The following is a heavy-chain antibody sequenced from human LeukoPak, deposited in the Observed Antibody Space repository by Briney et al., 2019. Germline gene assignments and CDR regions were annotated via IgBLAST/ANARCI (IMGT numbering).Heavy chain of an antibody. CDR2: IDTKTGNP. J-gene: IGHJ4*02. Sequence: GASVKVSCKASGYTFSSCAINWVRQAPGQGLEYMGWIDTKTGNPTYAQGFTGRFVFSLDTSVSTAYLQISSLKAEDTVVYYCAIHPSDSSGYFSYWGQGALVTVSS. CDR1: GYTFSSCA. D-gene: IGHD3-22*01. CDR3: AIHPSDSSGYFSY. V-gene: IGHV7-4-1*02.